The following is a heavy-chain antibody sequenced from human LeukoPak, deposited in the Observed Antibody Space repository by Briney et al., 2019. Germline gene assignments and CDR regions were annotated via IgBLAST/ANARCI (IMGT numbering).Heavy chain of an antibody. CDR1: GGSISSSSYY. J-gene: IGHJ5*02. V-gene: IGHV4-39*01. CDR2: IYYSGST. Sequence: SETLSLTCTVSGGSISSSSYYWGWIRQPPGKGLEWIGSIYYSGSTYYNPSLKSRVTISVDTSKNQFSLKLSSVTAADTAVYYCARSPGGITIFGVVNLFDPWGQGTLVTVSS. D-gene: IGHD3-3*01. CDR3: ARSPGGITIFGVVNLFDP.